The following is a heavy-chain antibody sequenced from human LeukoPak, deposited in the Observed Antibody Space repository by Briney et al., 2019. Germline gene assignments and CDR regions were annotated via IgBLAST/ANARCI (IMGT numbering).Heavy chain of an antibody. CDR2: INHSGST. Sequence: PSETLSLTCAVYGGSFSGYYWSWIRQPPGKGLEWIGEINHSGSTNYNPSLKSRVTISVDTSKNQFSLKLSSVTAAGTAVYYCARTRDYVGTLDYWGQGTLVTVSS. V-gene: IGHV4-34*01. D-gene: IGHD4-17*01. J-gene: IGHJ4*02. CDR3: ARTRDYVGTLDY. CDR1: GGSFSGYY.